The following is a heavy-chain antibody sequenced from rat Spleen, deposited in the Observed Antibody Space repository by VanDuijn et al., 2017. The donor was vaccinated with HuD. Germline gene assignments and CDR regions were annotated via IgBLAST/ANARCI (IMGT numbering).Heavy chain of an antibody. CDR1: GFTFKNYW. CDR3: ARRHYGYTDYFDY. D-gene: IGHD1-9*01. V-gene: IGHV5-31*01. CDR2: ITNSGGTI. Sequence: EVQLVESGGGLVQPGRSLKLSCVASGFTFKNYWMSWIRQAPGKGLEWVASITNSGGTIYYSDSVKGRFTISRDNAKSTLSLQMDSLRSEDTATYYCARRHYGYTDYFDYWGQGVMVTVSS. J-gene: IGHJ2*01.